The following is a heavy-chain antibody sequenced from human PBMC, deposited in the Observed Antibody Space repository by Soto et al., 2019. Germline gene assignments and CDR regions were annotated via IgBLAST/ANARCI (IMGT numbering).Heavy chain of an antibody. CDR3: AKDEETGGYFQH. CDR2: ISGSGGST. J-gene: IGHJ1*01. V-gene: IGHV3-23*01. Sequence: GGSLRLSCAASGFTFSSYAMSWVRQAPGKGLEWVSAISGSGGSTYYADSVKGRFTISRDNSKKPLYLQMNSLRAEDTAVYYCAKDEETGGYFQHWGQGTLVTVSS. CDR1: GFTFSSYA. D-gene: IGHD3-10*01.